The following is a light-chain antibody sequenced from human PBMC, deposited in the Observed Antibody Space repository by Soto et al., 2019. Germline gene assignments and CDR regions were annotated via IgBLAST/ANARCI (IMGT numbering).Light chain of an antibody. Sequence: PGQRATLSCRASQSVSSSYLAWYQQKPGQAPRLLIYGASSRATGIPDRFSGSGSGTDFTLTISRLEPEDFAVCYCQQYGSSPRTFGQGTKVDIK. CDR3: QQYGSSPRT. J-gene: IGKJ1*01. CDR1: QSVSSSY. CDR2: GAS. V-gene: IGKV3-20*01.